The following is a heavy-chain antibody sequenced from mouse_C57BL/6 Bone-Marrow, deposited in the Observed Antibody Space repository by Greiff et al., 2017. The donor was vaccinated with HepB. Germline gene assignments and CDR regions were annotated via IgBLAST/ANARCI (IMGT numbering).Heavy chain of an antibody. Sequence: EVNVVESGEGLVKPGGSLKLSCAASGFTFSSYAMSWVRQTPEKRLEWVAYISSGGDYIYYADTVKGRFTISRDNARNTLYLQMSSLKSEDTAMYYCTRSTTVVATYWYFDVWGTGTTVTVSS. CDR2: ISSGGDYI. D-gene: IGHD1-1*01. J-gene: IGHJ1*03. V-gene: IGHV5-9-1*02. CDR1: GFTFSSYA. CDR3: TRSTTVVATYWYFDV.